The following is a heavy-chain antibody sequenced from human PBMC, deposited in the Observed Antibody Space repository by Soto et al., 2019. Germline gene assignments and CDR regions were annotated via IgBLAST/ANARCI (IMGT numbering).Heavy chain of an antibody. V-gene: IGHV1-69*13. J-gene: IGHJ6*02. Sequence: GASVKVSCKASGYVFRSYGINCVRQAPGQVLEWMGGIIPISGTTNYAQKFQGRVAITADESTDTVYMELSRLRSEDTAVYFCARVRCFNGLCHTADYGMDVWGQGTTVTVSS. CDR3: ARVRCFNGLCHTADYGMDV. CDR2: IIPISGTT. D-gene: IGHD2-8*01. CDR1: GYVFRSYG.